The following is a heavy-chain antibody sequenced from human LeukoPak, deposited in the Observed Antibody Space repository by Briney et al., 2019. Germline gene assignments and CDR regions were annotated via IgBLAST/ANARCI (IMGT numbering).Heavy chain of an antibody. CDR3: AKKGSGSYRNPFYYFDY. Sequence: PGGSLRLPCAASGFTFSSYGMHWVRQAPGKGLEWVAFIRYDGSNKYYADSVKGRFTISRDNSKNTLYLQMNSLRAEDTAVYYCAKKGSGSYRNPFYYFDYWGQGTLVTVSS. CDR1: GFTFSSYG. J-gene: IGHJ4*02. V-gene: IGHV3-30*02. CDR2: IRYDGSNK. D-gene: IGHD1-26*01.